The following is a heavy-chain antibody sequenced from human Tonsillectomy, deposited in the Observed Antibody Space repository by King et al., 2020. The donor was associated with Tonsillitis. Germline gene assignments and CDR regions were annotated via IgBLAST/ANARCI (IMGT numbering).Heavy chain of an antibody. Sequence: VQLVESGGGLVQPGGSLRLSCAASGFTFSNYAMSWVRQAPGKGLEWVSFISGGGGSTYYADSVKGRFTISRDNAKNTLYLQLSSPRAEDTALYYCARGFFRRDVGYFDYWGQGTLVTVSS. J-gene: IGHJ4*02. V-gene: IGHV3-23*04. CDR3: ARGFFRRDVGYFDY. D-gene: IGHD1-26*01. CDR2: ISGGGGST. CDR1: GFTFSNYA.